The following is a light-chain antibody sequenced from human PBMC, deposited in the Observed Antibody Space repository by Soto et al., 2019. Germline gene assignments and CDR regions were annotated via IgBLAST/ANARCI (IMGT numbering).Light chain of an antibody. J-gene: IGKJ4*01. Sequence: EVVMRQSPATLSVSPGEGATRSCRASQGIGDTLAWYQHKPGQTPRLRIYDTSTWATSVPTRFSGSRSGAEFTLTINSLQSADFEVYDCQPYNNWPLTFGGGTKVEIK. V-gene: IGKV3-15*01. CDR3: QPYNNWPLT. CDR1: QGIGDT. CDR2: DTS.